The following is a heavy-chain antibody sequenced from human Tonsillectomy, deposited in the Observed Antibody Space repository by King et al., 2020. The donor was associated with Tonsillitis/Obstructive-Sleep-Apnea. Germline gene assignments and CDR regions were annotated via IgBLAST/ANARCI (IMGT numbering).Heavy chain of an antibody. CDR1: GGSFSGNY. J-gene: IGHJ4*02. D-gene: IGHD2-2*03. CDR2: INHSGGT. Sequence: VQLQKWGAGLLKPSEPLSLTCAVHGGSFSGNYWTWIRQPPGKGLEWIGEINHSGGTKYNPSLKGRATISVDTPKSQFSLMLNSVTAADTAVYYCARVGNCSSTGCFDYWGQGTLVTVSS. CDR3: ARVGNCSSTGCFDY. V-gene: IGHV4-34*01.